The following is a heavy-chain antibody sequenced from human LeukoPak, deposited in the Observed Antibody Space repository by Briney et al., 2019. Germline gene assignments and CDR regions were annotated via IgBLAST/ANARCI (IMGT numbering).Heavy chain of an antibody. V-gene: IGHV4-34*01. CDR2: INHSGST. J-gene: IGHJ4*02. CDR1: GGSFSGYY. D-gene: IGHD3-3*01. CDR3: ARSITIFGVGLLDY. Sequence: SETLSLTCAVCGGSFSGYYWSWIRQPPGKGLEWIGEINHSGSTNYNPSLKSRVTISVDTSKNQFSLKLSSVTAADTAVYYCARSITIFGVGLLDYWGQGTLVTVSS.